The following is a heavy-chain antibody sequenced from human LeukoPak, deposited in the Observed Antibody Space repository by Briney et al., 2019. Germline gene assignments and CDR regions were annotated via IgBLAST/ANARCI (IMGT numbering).Heavy chain of an antibody. CDR1: GYSFSSYG. CDR2: ISAYNGNT. J-gene: IGHJ4*02. V-gene: IGHV1-18*01. CDR3: ARDSSPFLVGATVFDY. D-gene: IGHD1-26*01. Sequence: ASVKVSCKASGYSFSSYGISWVRQAPGQGLEWMGWISAYNGNTNHAQKFQGRVTMTTDTSTSTVYMEVRSLRSDDTAVYYCARDSSPFLVGATVFDYWGQGTLVTVSS.